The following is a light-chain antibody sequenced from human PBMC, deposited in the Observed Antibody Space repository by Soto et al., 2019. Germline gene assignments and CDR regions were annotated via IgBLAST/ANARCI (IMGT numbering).Light chain of an antibody. J-gene: IGKJ5*01. CDR3: QQSYSMPIT. CDR2: TAS. Sequence: DIHMTQSPSSLSASIGDRVTITFRASQSIGSFLHWYQQKPGEAPMVLIYTASSLQSGVPSRFSGSGSGTDFTLTISSLQPEDFATYYCQQSYSMPITFGQGTRLEIK. V-gene: IGKV1-39*01. CDR1: QSIGSF.